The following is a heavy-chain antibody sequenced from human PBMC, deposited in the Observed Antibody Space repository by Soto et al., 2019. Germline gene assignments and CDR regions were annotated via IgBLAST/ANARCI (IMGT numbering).Heavy chain of an antibody. D-gene: IGHD5-18*01. CDR2: IYYSGST. V-gene: IGHV4-31*03. J-gene: IGHJ6*02. Sequence: QVQLQESGPGLVKPSQTLSLTCTVSGGSISSGCYYWSWIRQHPGKGLEWIGYIYYSGSTYYNPSLKIRVTISVDTSQNQFSLKLSSVTAADTAVYYCSRDDPAMVRNYYYGMDVWCQGTTVTVYS. CDR3: SRDDPAMVRNYYYGMDV. CDR1: GGSISSGCYY.